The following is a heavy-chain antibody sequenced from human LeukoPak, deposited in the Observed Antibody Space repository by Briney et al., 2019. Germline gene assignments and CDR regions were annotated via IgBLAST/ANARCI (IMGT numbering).Heavy chain of an antibody. V-gene: IGHV3-30-3*01. D-gene: IGHD3-9*01. J-gene: IGHJ6*02. CDR3: ARDRTRLRYFDSVPYGMDV. CDR2: ISYDGSNK. Sequence: GGSLRLSCAASGFTFSGYAMHWVRQAPSKGLEWVALISYDGSNKYYADSVKGRFTISRDNSKNTLYLQMNSLRAEDTAVYYCARDRTRLRYFDSVPYGMDVWGQGTTVTVSS. CDR1: GFTFSGYA.